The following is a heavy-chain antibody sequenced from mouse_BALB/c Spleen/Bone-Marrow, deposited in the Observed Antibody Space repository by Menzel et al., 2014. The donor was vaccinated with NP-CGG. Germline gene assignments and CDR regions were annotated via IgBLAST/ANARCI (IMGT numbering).Heavy chain of an antibody. Sequence: QVQLQQSGAELVRPGASVTLSCKASGYTFTDYEIHWVKQTPVHGLEWIGAIDPETGGNAYNQKFKGKATLTADKSSSTAYMELRSLTSEDCAVYYCTRNWDDYFDYWGQGTTLTVSS. CDR3: TRNWDDYFDY. V-gene: IGHV1-15*01. J-gene: IGHJ2*01. D-gene: IGHD4-1*01. CDR2: IDPETGGN. CDR1: GYTFTDYE.